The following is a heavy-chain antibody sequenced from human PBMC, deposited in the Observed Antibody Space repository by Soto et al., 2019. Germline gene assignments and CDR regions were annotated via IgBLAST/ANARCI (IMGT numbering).Heavy chain of an antibody. J-gene: IGHJ3*02. D-gene: IGHD1-26*01. CDR2: IKEDGSEK. CDR3: ARGGRRSGSYADAFDI. V-gene: IGHV3-7*03. CDR1: GFTFSSYW. Sequence: PGGSLRFSCAASGFTFSSYWMSWVRQAPGKGLEWVANIKEDGSEKFYVGSVKGRFTISRDNAKNSLYLQLNSLKSDDTAVYYCARGGRRSGSYADAFDIWGQGTMVTVSS.